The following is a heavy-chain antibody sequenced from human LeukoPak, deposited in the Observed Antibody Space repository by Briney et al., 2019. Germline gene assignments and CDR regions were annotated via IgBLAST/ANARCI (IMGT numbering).Heavy chain of an antibody. CDR3: ARVRTYDSSLLYYYYYMDV. Sequence: SETLSLTCTVSGGSISSYYWSWLRQPPGKGLEGVGYIYYSGSTNYNPSLKSRVTISVDTSKNQFSLKLSSVTAADTAVYYCARVRTYDSSLLYYYYYMDVWGKGTTVTVSS. V-gene: IGHV4-59*01. J-gene: IGHJ6*03. D-gene: IGHD3-22*01. CDR1: GGSISSYY. CDR2: IYYSGST.